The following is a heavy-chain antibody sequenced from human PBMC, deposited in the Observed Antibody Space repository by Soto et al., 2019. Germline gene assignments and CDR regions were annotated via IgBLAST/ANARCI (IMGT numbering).Heavy chain of an antibody. Sequence: QVQLQQWGAGLLKPSETLSLTCAVYGGSFSGYYWSWIRQPPGKGLEWIGEINHSGSTNYNPSLKSRVTISVDTSKNQFSLKLSSVTAADTAVYYCARGEPYSGSYPFDYWGQGTLVTVSS. CDR1: GGSFSGYY. D-gene: IGHD1-26*01. CDR3: ARGEPYSGSYPFDY. V-gene: IGHV4-34*01. J-gene: IGHJ4*02. CDR2: INHSGST.